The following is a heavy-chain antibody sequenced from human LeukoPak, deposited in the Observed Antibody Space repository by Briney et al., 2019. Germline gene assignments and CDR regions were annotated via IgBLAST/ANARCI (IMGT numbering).Heavy chain of an antibody. D-gene: IGHD3-10*01. V-gene: IGHV3-30*02. J-gene: IGHJ4*02. CDR2: IRYDGSNK. CDR3: ANVGLWFGELSDFDY. CDR1: GFTFSSYG. Sequence: GGSLRLSCAASGFTFSSYGMHWVRQAPGKGLEWVAFIRYDGSNKYYADSVKGRFTISRDNSKNTLYLQMNSLRAEDTAVYYCANVGLWFGELSDFDYWGQGTLVTVSS.